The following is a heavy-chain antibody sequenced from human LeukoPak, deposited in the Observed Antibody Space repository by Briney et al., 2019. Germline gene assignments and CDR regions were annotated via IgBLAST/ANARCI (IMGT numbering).Heavy chain of an antibody. CDR3: AKAHTPGYCSSTSCYTEWLYYYYYYMDV. J-gene: IGHJ6*03. Sequence: GGSLRLSCAASGFTFSSYAMSWVRQAPGKGLEWVSAISGSGGSTYYADSVKGRFTISRDNSKNTLYLQMNSLRAEDTAVYYCAKAHTPGYCSSTSCYTEWLYYYYYYMDVWGKGTTVTVSS. CDR1: GFTFSSYA. CDR2: ISGSGGST. V-gene: IGHV3-23*01. D-gene: IGHD2-2*02.